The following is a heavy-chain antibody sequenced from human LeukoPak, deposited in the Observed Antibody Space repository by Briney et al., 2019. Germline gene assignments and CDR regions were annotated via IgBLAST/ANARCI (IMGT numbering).Heavy chain of an antibody. D-gene: IGHD2-15*01. CDR2: INTNTGNP. J-gene: IGHJ4*02. V-gene: IGHV7-4-1*02. Sequence: ASVKVSCKASGYTFTSYAMNWVRQAPGQGLEWMGWINTNTGNPTYAQGFTGRFVFSLDTSVSTAYLQISSLKAEDTAVYYCARADNTRYCSGGSCYPGVFDYWGQGTLVTVSS. CDR1: GYTFTSYA. CDR3: ARADNTRYCSGGSCYPGVFDY.